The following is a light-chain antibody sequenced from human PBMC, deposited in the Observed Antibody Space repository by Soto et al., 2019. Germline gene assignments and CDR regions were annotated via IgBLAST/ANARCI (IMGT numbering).Light chain of an antibody. CDR2: GAS. V-gene: IGKV3-20*01. J-gene: IGKJ2*01. Sequence: EVVLTQSPGTLSLSPGERATLSCRASQSVSSSHLAWYQQKPGQAPRLLIYGASDRATDIPDRFSGSGSGKDFTLTISRLEPEDFAVYYCQQYGTSPPKYTFGQGTKLEIK. CDR3: QQYGTSPPKYT. CDR1: QSVSSSH.